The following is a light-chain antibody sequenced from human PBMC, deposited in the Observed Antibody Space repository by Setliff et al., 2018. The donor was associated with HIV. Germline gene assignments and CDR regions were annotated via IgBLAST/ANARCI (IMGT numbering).Light chain of an antibody. CDR3: QSYDSSNHVI. CDR2: EDS. J-gene: IGLJ2*01. V-gene: IGLV6-57*01. Sequence: NFMLTQPHSVSESPGKTVTISCTRSSGNIATNYVQWYQQRPGSSPTTVIYEDSQRPSGVPDRFSGSIDSSSNSASLTISGLKTEDQADYYCQSYDSSNHVIFGGGTKVTVL. CDR1: SGNIATNY.